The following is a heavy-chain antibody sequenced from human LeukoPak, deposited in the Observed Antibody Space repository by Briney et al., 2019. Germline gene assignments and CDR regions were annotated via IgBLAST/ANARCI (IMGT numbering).Heavy chain of an antibody. J-gene: IGHJ4*02. CDR2: FDPEDGEA. D-gene: IGHD3-22*01. V-gene: IGHV1-24*01. CDR1: GYTLTELS. Sequence: ASVKVSCKVSGYTLTELSMHWVRQAPGKGLERMGGFDPEDGEAIYAQKFQGRVTMTEDTSTDTAYMELSSLRSEDTAVYYCAAYYYDSSGYQTTNDYWGQGTLVTVSS. CDR3: AAYYYDSSGYQTTNDY.